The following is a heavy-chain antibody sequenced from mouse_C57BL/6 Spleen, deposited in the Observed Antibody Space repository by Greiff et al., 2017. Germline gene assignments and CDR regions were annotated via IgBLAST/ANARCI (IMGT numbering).Heavy chain of an antibody. V-gene: IGHV14-2*01. J-gene: IGHJ1*03. D-gene: IGHD1-1*01. CDR2: IDPEDGET. CDR1: GFNIKDYY. CDR3: ARGYGSSYSRWYFDV. Sequence: EVQLVESGAELVKPGASVKLSCTASGFNIKDYYMHWVKQRTEQGLEWIGRIDPEDGETKYAPKFQGKATITADTSSNTAYLQLSSLTSEDTAVYYCARGYGSSYSRWYFDVWGTGTTVTVSS.